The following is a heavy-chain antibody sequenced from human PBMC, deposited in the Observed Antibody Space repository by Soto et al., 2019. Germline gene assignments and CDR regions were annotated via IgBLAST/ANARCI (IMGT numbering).Heavy chain of an antibody. J-gene: IGHJ1*01. V-gene: IGHV3-23*01. CDR1: GFTFSSYA. D-gene: IGHD6-19*01. Sequence: GGSLRLSCAASGFTFSSYAMSWVRQAPGKGLEWVSAISGNGGSTYYADSVKGRFIISRDNSKNTLSLQMNSLRAEDTALYYCAKDNYSGWHPPCFQHWGQGTLVTVSS. CDR3: AKDNYSGWHPPCFQH. CDR2: ISGNGGST.